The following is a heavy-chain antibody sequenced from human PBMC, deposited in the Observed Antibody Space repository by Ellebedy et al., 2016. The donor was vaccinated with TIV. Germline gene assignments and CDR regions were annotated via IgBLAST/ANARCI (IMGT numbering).Heavy chain of an antibody. J-gene: IGHJ4*02. CDR3: AKYSGYSSGWLDY. CDR2: ISGDAFTT. D-gene: IGHD6-19*01. CDR1: GFTFSSYW. V-gene: IGHV3-23*01. Sequence: GESLKISXAASGFTFSSYWMTRVRPAPGKGLEGVSVISGDAFTTHYATSVKGRFTIPRDNSKNTLYLQMNSLRAEDTAVYYCAKYSGYSSGWLDYWGQGTLVTVSS.